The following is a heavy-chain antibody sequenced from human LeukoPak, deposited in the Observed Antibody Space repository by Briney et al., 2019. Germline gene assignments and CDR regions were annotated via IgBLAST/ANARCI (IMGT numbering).Heavy chain of an antibody. V-gene: IGHV4-59*01. J-gene: IGHJ4*02. CDR3: ARGRTRTRFDY. CDR1: GGSISSYY. D-gene: IGHD1-1*01. CDR2: IYYSGST. Sequence: PSETLSLTCTVSGGSISSYYWSWIRQPPGKGLEWIGYIYYSGSTNYNPSLKSRVTISVDTSKNQFSLKLSSVTAADTAVYYCARGRTRTRFDYWGQGTLVTVSS.